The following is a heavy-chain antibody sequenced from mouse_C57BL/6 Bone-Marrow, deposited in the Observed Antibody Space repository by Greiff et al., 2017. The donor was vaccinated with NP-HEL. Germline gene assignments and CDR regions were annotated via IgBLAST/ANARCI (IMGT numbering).Heavy chain of an antibody. CDR1: GFTFSSYG. V-gene: IGHV5-6*02. Sequence: EVMLVESGGDLVKPGGSLKLSCAASGFTFSSYGMSWVRQTPDKRLEWVATISSGGSYTYYPDSVKGRFTISRDNAKNTLYLQMSSLKSEDTAMYYCARHDSSGTRGAMDYWGQGTSVTVSS. CDR2: ISSGGSYT. D-gene: IGHD3-2*02. J-gene: IGHJ4*01. CDR3: ARHDSSGTRGAMDY.